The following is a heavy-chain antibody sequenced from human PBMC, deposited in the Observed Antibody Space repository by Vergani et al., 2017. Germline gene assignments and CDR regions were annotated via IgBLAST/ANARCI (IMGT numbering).Heavy chain of an antibody. CDR2: MYHSGST. D-gene: IGHD3-10*01. CDR1: GGSMSGYY. V-gene: IGHV4-59*01. J-gene: IGHJ5*02. Sequence: VQLVESGPGLVKPSETLSLTCSVSGGSMSGYYWSWIRQPPGKELEWIGYMYHSGSTNYNPSLETRVTISGDTSKNQFSLKLNSVTAAVTAVYYCGRVADFYGLVSRLLDLWGQGILVTVSS. CDR3: GRVADFYGLVSRLLDL.